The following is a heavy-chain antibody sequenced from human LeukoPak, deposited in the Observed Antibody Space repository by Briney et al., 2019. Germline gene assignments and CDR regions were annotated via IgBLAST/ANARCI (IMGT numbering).Heavy chain of an antibody. D-gene: IGHD1/OR15-1a*01. CDR3: ARHGSITGTYNWFDP. Sequence: SETLSLTCTASGGSISSSSYYWGWIRQPPGKGLEWIGSIYYSGSTYYNPSLKSRVTISVDTSKNQFSLKLSSVTAADTAVYYCARHGSITGTYNWFDPWGQGTLVTVSS. CDR2: IYYSGST. CDR1: GGSISSSSYY. J-gene: IGHJ5*02. V-gene: IGHV4-39*01.